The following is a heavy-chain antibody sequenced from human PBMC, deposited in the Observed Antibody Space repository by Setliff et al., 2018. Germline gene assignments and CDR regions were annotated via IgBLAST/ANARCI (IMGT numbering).Heavy chain of an antibody. Sequence: PGESLKISCKGSGYSFTNTWIGWVRQMPGKGLEWMGIIYLGDSDVRYSPSFQGQVTISADKSISTAYLQWSSLKASDTAMYYCARVGPLAGYYFDYWGQGTLVTVSS. CDR2: IYLGDSDV. D-gene: IGHD6-19*01. V-gene: IGHV5-51*01. CDR3: ARVGPLAGYYFDY. J-gene: IGHJ4*02. CDR1: GYSFTNTW.